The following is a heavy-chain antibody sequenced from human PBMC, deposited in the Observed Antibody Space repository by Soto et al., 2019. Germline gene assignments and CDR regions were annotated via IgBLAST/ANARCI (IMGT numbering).Heavy chain of an antibody. D-gene: IGHD5-12*01. V-gene: IGHV1-69*08. J-gene: IGHJ4*02. CDR3: ARDTSGYAYFDY. CDR2: IIPILGIA. CDR1: GGTFSSYT. Sequence: QVQLVQSGAEVKKPGSSVKVSCKASGGTFSSYTISWVRQAPGQGLEWMGRIIPILGIANYAQKLQGRVTITADKSTSTAYMELSSLRSEDTAVYYCARDTSGYAYFDYWGQGTLVTVSS.